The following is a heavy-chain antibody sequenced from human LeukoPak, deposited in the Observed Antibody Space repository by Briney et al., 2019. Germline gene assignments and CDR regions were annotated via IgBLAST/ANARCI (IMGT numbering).Heavy chain of an antibody. CDR1: GGSISSSSYY. CDR2: IYYSGST. V-gene: IGHV4-39*01. Sequence: SETLSLTCTVSGGSISSSSYYWGWIRQPPGKGLEWIGSIYYSGSTYYNPSLKSRVTISVDTSKNQFSLKLSPVTAADTAVYYCARRGYYDTIDYWGQGTLVTVSS. D-gene: IGHD3-22*01. CDR3: ARRGYYDTIDY. J-gene: IGHJ4*02.